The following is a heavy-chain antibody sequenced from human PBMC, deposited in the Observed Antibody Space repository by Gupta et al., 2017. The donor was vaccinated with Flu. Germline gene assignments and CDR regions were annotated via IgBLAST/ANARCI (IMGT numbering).Heavy chain of an antibody. D-gene: IGHD4-17*01. V-gene: IGHV4-30-4*01. CDR3: ARTRDRGRNDAFEL. J-gene: IGHJ3*01. CDR2: IYYSGST. Sequence: QPPGKGLEWIGYIYYSGSTYYNPSLKSRVTISIDTSKNQFSLKLSSVTAADTAVYYCARTRDRGRNDAFELWGQGTMVTVSS.